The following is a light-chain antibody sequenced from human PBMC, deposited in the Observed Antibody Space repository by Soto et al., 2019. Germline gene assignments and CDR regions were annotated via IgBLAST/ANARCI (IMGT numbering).Light chain of an antibody. CDR3: QQSYNSLPIT. CDR1: QSVSSY. CDR2: DVS. J-gene: IGKJ5*01. Sequence: EVVLTQSTVTLSLSHGERATLSCRASQSVSSYLAWYQQKPGQAPRLLIYDVSNRATGIPARFSGRGSGTDFSLTISSLQPEDFATYYCQQSYNSLPITFGQGTRLEIK. V-gene: IGKV3-11*01.